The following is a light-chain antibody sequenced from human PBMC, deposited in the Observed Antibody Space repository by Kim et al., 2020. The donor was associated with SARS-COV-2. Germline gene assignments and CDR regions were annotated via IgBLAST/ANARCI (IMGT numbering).Light chain of an antibody. Sequence: APGGTATFTCGGDRIGGKNVQWYQQKAGQAPVVVIYNDNDRPSGIPERFSGSNSGNTATLTISRVEAGDDADYYCHVWDTNSDHGVFGGGTKVTVL. V-gene: IGLV3-21*04. J-gene: IGLJ2*01. CDR3: HVWDTNSDHGV. CDR2: NDN. CDR1: RIGGKN.